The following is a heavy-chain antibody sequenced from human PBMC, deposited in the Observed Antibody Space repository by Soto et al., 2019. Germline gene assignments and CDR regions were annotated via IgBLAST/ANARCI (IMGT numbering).Heavy chain of an antibody. CDR2: IDPSDSYT. CDR3: ARHTRYGLQANWFDP. Sequence: GESLKISCKGSGYSFTSYWISWVRQMPGKGLEWMGSIDPSDSYTNYSPSFQGHVTISADKSISTAYLQWSSLKASDTAMYYCARHTRYGLQANWFDPWGQGTLVTVSS. V-gene: IGHV5-10-1*01. D-gene: IGHD2-2*02. CDR1: GYSFTSYW. J-gene: IGHJ5*02.